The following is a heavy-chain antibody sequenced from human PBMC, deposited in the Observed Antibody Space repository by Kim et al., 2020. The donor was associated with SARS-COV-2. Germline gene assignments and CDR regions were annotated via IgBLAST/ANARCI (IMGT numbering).Heavy chain of an antibody. CDR2: IKQDGSEK. CDR3: ARDLGYYDSSGYPN. Sequence: GGSLRLSCAASGFTFSSYWMSWVRQAPGKGLEWVANIKQDGSEKYYVDSVKGRFTISRDNAKNSLYLQMNSLRAEDTAVYYCARDLGYYDSSGYPNWGQGTLVTVSS. CDR1: GFTFSSYW. D-gene: IGHD3-22*01. V-gene: IGHV3-7*03. J-gene: IGHJ4*02.